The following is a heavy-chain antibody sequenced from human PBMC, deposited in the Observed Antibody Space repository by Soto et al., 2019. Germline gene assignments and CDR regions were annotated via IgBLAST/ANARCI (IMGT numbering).Heavy chain of an antibody. CDR1: GFTVSSNY. CDR3: ARDFSSSWYTAYYYYYMDV. D-gene: IGHD2-2*02. V-gene: IGHV3-66*01. Sequence: EVQLVESGGGLVQPGGSLRLSCAASGFTVSSNYMSWARQAPGKGLEWVSVIYSGGSTYYADSVKGRFTISRDNSKNTLYLQMNSLRAEDTAVYYCARDFSSSWYTAYYYYYMDVWGKGTTVTVSS. CDR2: IYSGGST. J-gene: IGHJ6*03.